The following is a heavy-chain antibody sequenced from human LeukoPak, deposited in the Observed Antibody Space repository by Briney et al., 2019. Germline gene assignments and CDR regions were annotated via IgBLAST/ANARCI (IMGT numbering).Heavy chain of an antibody. D-gene: IGHD3-22*01. CDR1: GGSFSGYY. CDR3: ARVSSYYYDSSGYPPDPHYFDY. V-gene: IGHV4-34*01. Sequence: PSETLSLTCAVYGGSFSGYYWSWIRQPPGKGLEWIGEINHSGGTNYNPSLKSRVTISVDTSKNQFSLKLSSVTAADTAVYYCARVSSYYYDSSGYPPDPHYFDYWGQGTLVTVSS. CDR2: INHSGGT. J-gene: IGHJ4*02.